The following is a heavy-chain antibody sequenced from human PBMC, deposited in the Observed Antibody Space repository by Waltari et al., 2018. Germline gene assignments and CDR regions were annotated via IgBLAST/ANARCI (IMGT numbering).Heavy chain of an antibody. CDR2: ISYDGVDT. CDR1: GFSFRSVA. V-gene: IGHV3-23*01. J-gene: IGHJ4*02. D-gene: IGHD1-20*01. CDR3: AKGAMRITGVTRHYDY. Sequence: DVQLSESGGGLVQPGGSLRPYCAASGFSFRSVARARFRQAPGQGLECVSGISYDGVDTFYADSVKGRFTISRDNSKNTVYLEMNGLRAEDTAVYYCAKGAMRITGVTRHYDYWGQGSLVTVSS.